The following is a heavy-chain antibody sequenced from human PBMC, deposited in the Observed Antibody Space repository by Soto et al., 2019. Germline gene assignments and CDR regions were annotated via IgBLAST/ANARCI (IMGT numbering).Heavy chain of an antibody. J-gene: IGHJ6*02. CDR1: GFTFSSYA. CDR3: ARVKFYPYYDYVWGSYRDYYGMDV. V-gene: IGHV3-30-3*01. D-gene: IGHD3-16*02. CDR2: ISYDGSNK. Sequence: GGSLRLSCAASGFTFSSYAMHWVRQAPGKGLEWVAVISYDGSNKYYADSVKGRFTISRDNSKNTLYLQMNSLRAEDTAVYYCARVKFYPYYDYVWGSYRDYYGMDVWGQGTTVTVSS.